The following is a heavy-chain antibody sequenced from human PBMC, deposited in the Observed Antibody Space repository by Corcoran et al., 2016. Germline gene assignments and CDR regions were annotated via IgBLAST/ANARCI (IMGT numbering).Heavy chain of an antibody. J-gene: IGHJ6*02. CDR2: IYPGDSDT. V-gene: IGHV5-51*01. CDR3: ARLKGGSYLGYYGWDV. Sequence: EVHLVQSGAEVKKPGESLKISCKGSETTFSNYWIAWVRHIPRKGLEWMGIIYPGDSDTRYSPSFQGQVTISADKSISTADLQWSSLKASDIAMYYGARLKGGSYLGYYGWDVWGQGSTVSVSS. D-gene: IGHD1-26*01. CDR1: ETTFSNYW.